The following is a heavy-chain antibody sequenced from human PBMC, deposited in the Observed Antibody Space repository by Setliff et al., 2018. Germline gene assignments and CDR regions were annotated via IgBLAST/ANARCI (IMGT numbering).Heavy chain of an antibody. Sequence: ASVKVSCKASAYSFTNYGITWVRQAPGQGLEWMGWISAYDGNTRFAQNIRGRVTLTTDTPTSTAYMELRSLRSDDTAVYYCARSPPNRGFGSGWYGDFWGQGTLVTVSS. D-gene: IGHD6-19*01. V-gene: IGHV1-18*01. CDR1: AYSFTNYG. CDR2: ISAYDGNT. J-gene: IGHJ4*02. CDR3: ARSPPNRGFGSGWYGDF.